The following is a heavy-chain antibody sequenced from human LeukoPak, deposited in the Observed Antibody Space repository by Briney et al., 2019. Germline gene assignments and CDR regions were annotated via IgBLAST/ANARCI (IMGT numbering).Heavy chain of an antibody. V-gene: IGHV4-34*01. CDR3: ARTRGYAFDY. Sequence: SETLSLTCAVYGRSFSGYYWSWIRQPPGKGLEWIGEINHSGSTNYNPSLKSRVTISVDTSKNQFSLKLSSVTAADTAVYYCARTRGYAFDYWGQGTLVTVSS. CDR2: INHSGST. J-gene: IGHJ4*02. CDR1: GRSFSGYY. D-gene: IGHD5-18*01.